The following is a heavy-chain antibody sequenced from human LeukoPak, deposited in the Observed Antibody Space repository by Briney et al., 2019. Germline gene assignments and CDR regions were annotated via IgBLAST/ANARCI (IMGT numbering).Heavy chain of an antibody. CDR1: GGSISSYY. J-gene: IGHJ4*02. Sequence: NPSETLSLTCTASGGSISSYYWSWIRQPPGKGLEWIGYIYYSGSSNYNPSLKSRVTITVDTSNNQSPLKLISVLAADTTAYYYARFGRICSGDSCFPYYFDYWGQGTLVTVSS. CDR2: IYYSGSS. CDR3: ARFGRICSGDSCFPYYFDY. D-gene: IGHD2-15*01. V-gene: IGHV4-59*01.